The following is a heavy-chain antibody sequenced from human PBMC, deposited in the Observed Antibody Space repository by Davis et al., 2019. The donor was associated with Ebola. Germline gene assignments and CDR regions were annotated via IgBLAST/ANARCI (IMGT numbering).Heavy chain of an antibody. J-gene: IGHJ3*02. CDR3: VKEALVPAAINAFDI. CDR2: ISSDGGKT. Sequence: GESLKISCSASGFTFSSSAMHWVRQAPGKRLEYVSAISSDGGKTYYAESVRGRFTISRDNSKNTLYLQMSSLRPEDTAVYHCVKEALVPAAINAFDIWGQGTMVTVSS. CDR1: GFTFSSSA. V-gene: IGHV3-64D*06. D-gene: IGHD2-2*02.